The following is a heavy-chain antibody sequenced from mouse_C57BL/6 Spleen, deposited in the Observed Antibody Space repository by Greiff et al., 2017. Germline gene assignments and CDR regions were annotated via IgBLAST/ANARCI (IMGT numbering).Heavy chain of an antibody. Sequence: QVQLQQSGAELVKPGASVKISCKASGYTFTDYYINWVKQRPGQGLEWIGKIGPGSGSTYYNEKFKGKATLTAYKSPSPAYMQLSSLTSEDSAVYFCARSPNWDGAYWRQGTLVTVSA. CDR3: ARSPNWDGAY. J-gene: IGHJ3*01. D-gene: IGHD4-1*01. CDR1: GYTFTDYY. V-gene: IGHV1-77*01. CDR2: IGPGSGST.